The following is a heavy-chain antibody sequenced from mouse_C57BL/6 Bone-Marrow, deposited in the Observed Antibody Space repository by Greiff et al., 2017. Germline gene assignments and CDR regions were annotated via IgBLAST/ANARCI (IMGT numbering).Heavy chain of an antibody. V-gene: IGHV1-76*01. CDR1: GYTFTDYY. CDR3: AKVDGNYAFDY. CDR2: IYPGSGNT. J-gene: IGHJ2*01. Sequence: QVQLQQSGAELVRPGASVKLSCKASGYTFTDYYINWVKQRPGQGLEWIARIYPGSGNTYYNEKFKGKATLTAEKSSSPAYLQLSSLTSEDSAVYFCAKVDGNYAFDYWGQGTTLTVSS. D-gene: IGHD2-1*01.